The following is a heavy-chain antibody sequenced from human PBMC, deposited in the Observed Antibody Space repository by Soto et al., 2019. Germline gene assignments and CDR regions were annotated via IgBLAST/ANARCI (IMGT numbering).Heavy chain of an antibody. V-gene: IGHV3-30*03. J-gene: IGHJ6*04. Sequence: GRSMRLACAAGGLTFNIYGVPWLRQAPGNGLEWVAVISYDGSNKYYADSVKGRLAICRENAKNSLYLQMNSLRAEDTAVYYCGTDRMINFHYRVGIWGEGSTVTVSS. CDR2: ISYDGSNK. D-gene: IGHD4-17*01. CDR1: GLTFNIYG. CDR3: GTDRMINFHYRVGI.